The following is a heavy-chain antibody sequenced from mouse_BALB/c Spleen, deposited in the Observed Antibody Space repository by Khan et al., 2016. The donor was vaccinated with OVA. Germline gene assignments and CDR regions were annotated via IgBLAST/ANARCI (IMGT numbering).Heavy chain of an antibody. Sequence: EVKLLESGPGLVKPSQSLSLTCTVTGYSITSGYGWNWIRQFPGNKLEWMGYISYSGRTNYNPSLKSRISITRDTPKNQFFLQLNSATTEDTATYDCARTARIKYWGQGTTLTVSS. D-gene: IGHD1-2*01. CDR1: GYSITSGYG. J-gene: IGHJ2*01. V-gene: IGHV3-2*02. CDR2: ISYSGRT. CDR3: ARTARIKY.